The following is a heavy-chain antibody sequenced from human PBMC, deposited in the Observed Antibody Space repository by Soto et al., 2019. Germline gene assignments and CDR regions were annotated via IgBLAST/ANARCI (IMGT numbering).Heavy chain of an antibody. CDR2: ISSSGSTT. CDR1: GFTFYTYE. CDR3: ATRSGRGGASDF. Sequence: HPGGSLRLSCAASGFTFYTYEMNWVRQAPGKGLEWVSYISSSGSTTYYADSVKGRFTISRDNAKNSLYLQMNSLRAEDTAIYYCATRSGRGGASDFWGQGTMVTVSS. D-gene: IGHD3-10*01. J-gene: IGHJ3*01. V-gene: IGHV3-48*03.